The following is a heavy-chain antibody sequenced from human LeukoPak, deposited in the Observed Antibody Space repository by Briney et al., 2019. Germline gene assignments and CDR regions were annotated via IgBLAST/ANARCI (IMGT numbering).Heavy chain of an antibody. J-gene: IGHJ4*02. CDR1: GGSISSSSYY. D-gene: IGHD5-12*01. CDR3: ARITYGGYVA. Sequence: PSETLSLTCTVSGGSISSSSYYWGWIRKPPGKGLEWIGSIYYSGRTYYNPSLKSRVTIAVDTSKNQFSLKLSSVTAADTAVYYCARITYGGYVAWGQGTLVTVSS. V-gene: IGHV4-39*01. CDR2: IYYSGRT.